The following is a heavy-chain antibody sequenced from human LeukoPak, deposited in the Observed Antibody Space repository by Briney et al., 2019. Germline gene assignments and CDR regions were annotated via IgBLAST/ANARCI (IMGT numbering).Heavy chain of an antibody. V-gene: IGHV4-61*02. J-gene: IGHJ4*02. CDR1: GGSISSGSYY. CDR3: ARGVGHRMTTFVFAAGSLDY. D-gene: IGHD3-16*01. Sequence: PSQTLSLTCTVSGGSISSGSYYWSWIRQPAGKGLEWIGRIYTSGSTNYNPSLKSRITISVDTSKNQFSLKLSSVTAADTAVYYCARGVGHRMTTFVFAAGSLDYWGQGTLVTVSS. CDR2: IYTSGST.